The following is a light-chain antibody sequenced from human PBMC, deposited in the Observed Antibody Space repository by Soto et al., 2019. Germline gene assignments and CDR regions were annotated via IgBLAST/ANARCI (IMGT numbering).Light chain of an antibody. V-gene: IGKV3-15*01. J-gene: IGKJ4*01. CDR3: QQYNNWPLT. CDR2: GVS. CDR1: QSVSSN. Sequence: EIVMTQSPATLSVSPGERATLSCRVSQSVSSNLAWYQQKPGQAPRLLIYGVSTRATGIPARFSGSGSGTEFNLTISSLQSEDFAVYYCQQYNNWPLTFGGGTKVEIK.